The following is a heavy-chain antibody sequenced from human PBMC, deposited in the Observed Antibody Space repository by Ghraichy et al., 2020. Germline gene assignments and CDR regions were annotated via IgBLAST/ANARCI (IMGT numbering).Heavy chain of an antibody. CDR2: IKQDGSEK. CDR3: AKNIVATGKNLYYYYGMDA. Sequence: GGSLRLSCAASGFSFSGYWMSWVRQAPGKGLEWVASIKQDGSEKIYVDSVKGRFTISRDNARNSLYPQMNSLRAEDTAMYYCAKNIVATGKNLYYYYGMDAWGQGTTVTVSS. V-gene: IGHV3-7*01. CDR1: GFSFSGYW. J-gene: IGHJ6*02. D-gene: IGHD5-12*01.